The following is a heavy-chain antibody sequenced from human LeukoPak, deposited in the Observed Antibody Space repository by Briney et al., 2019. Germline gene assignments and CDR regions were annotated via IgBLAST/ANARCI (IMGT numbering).Heavy chain of an antibody. V-gene: IGHV3-15*01. Sequence: GGSLRLSCAAAGFTFNNAWMNWVRQAPGKGLEWVGRIKSKTEGGTAVYAAPVKGRFTISRDESKNTLFLQLNSLKTEDTAVYYCTTVGGYDYFDYWGQGTLVTVSS. J-gene: IGHJ4*02. CDR3: TTVGGYDYFDY. D-gene: IGHD5-12*01. CDR1: GFTFNNAW. CDR2: IKSKTEGGTA.